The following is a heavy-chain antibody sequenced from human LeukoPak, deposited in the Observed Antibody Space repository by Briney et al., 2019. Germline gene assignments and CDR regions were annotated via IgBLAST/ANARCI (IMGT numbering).Heavy chain of an antibody. Sequence: GGSLRLSCAASGFTFSSYAMSWVRQAPGEGLEWVSAISGSGGSTYYADSGKGRFTISRDNSKNTLYLQMNHLRAEDTAVYYWAEISYYDFWGGYNPPPYYFDYWGQGTLVTVSS. CDR1: GFTFSSYA. J-gene: IGHJ4*02. CDR2: ISGSGGST. D-gene: IGHD3-3*01. CDR3: AEISYYDFWGGYNPPPYYFDY. V-gene: IGHV3-23*01.